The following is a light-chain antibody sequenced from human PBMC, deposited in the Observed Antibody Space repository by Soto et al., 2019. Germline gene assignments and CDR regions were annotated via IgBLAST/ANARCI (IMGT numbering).Light chain of an antibody. Sequence: QSALTQPRSVSGSPGQSVTISCTGTSSDVGRYNYVSWFQHHPGKAPKLIIFEVSNRPSGVSDRFSGFKSANTAYLTISGVQPEDEADYHCSSYTTIKTVVFGGGTKLTVL. CDR1: SSDVGRYNY. J-gene: IGLJ2*01. V-gene: IGLV2-11*01. CDR3: SSYTTIKTVV. CDR2: EVS.